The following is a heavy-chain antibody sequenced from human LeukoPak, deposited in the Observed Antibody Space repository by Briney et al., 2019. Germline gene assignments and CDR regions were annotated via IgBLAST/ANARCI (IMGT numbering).Heavy chain of an antibody. V-gene: IGHV3-53*01. D-gene: IGHD2-21*01. J-gene: IGHJ3*02. CDR2: IYSGGGT. Sequence: PGGSLRLSCAASGFTVSSNYTSWVRQAPGKGLEWVSVIYSGGGTYYADSVKGRFTISRDNSKNTLYLQMNSLRAEDTAVYYCAREIVGTAGAFDIWGQGTMVTVSS. CDR3: AREIVGTAGAFDI. CDR1: GFTVSSNY.